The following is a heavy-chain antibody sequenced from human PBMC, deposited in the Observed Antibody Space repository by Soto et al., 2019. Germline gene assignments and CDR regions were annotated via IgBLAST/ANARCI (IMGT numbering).Heavy chain of an antibody. Sequence: QVQLMQSGAEVKKPGASVKVSCKASGYTFTGYYMHWVRQAPGQGLEWMGWINPNSGGTNYAQKFQGWVTMPRGTSISTAYMELSRLRSDDTAVYYCARVGPIPPIDYGDYDVRDPDGNWFDPWGQGTLVTVSS. CDR1: GYTFTGYY. CDR3: ARVGPIPPIDYGDYDVRDPDGNWFDP. J-gene: IGHJ5*02. CDR2: INPNSGGT. V-gene: IGHV1-2*04. D-gene: IGHD4-17*01.